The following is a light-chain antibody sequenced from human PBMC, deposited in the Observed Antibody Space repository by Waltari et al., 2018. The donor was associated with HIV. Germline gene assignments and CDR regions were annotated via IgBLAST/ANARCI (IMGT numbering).Light chain of an antibody. V-gene: IGLV2-23*02. CDR1: SSDVGIWTL. CDR3: CSYAGSSTSIV. Sequence: QSALTQPASVSGSPGQSITISCTGSSSDVGIWTLVSWYQQHPGKAPKLMIYEVNRRPSGVSSRFSCSKSGNTASLTISGLQAEDEADYYCCSYAGSSTSIVFGTGTKVTVL. CDR2: EVN. J-gene: IGLJ1*01.